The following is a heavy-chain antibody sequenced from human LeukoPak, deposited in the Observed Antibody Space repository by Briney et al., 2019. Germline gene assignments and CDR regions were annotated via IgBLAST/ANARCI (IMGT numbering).Heavy chain of an antibody. CDR3: ARDLSVAPVDAFDI. CDR1: GFTFSSYS. CDR2: ISSSSSYI. Sequence: TGGSLRLSCAASGFTFSSYSMNWVRQAPGKGLEWVSSISSSSSYIYYADSVKGRFTISRDNAKNSLYLQMNSLRAEDTAVYYCARDLSVAPVDAFDIWGQGTMVTVSS. V-gene: IGHV3-21*01. J-gene: IGHJ3*02. D-gene: IGHD2-15*01.